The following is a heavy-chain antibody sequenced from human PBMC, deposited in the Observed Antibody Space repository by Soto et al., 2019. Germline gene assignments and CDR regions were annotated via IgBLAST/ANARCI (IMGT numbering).Heavy chain of an antibody. CDR3: ARTSGYRRNWLDY. D-gene: IGHD5-12*01. CDR1: GGSISSSSYY. Sequence: QLQLQESGPGLVKPSETLSLTCTVSGGSISSSSYYWGWIRQPPGKGLEWIGSIYYSGSTYYNPSLKSRVTISVDTSKNQFSLKLSSVTAADTAVYYCARTSGYRRNWLDYWGQGTLVTVSS. CDR2: IYYSGST. V-gene: IGHV4-39*01. J-gene: IGHJ4*02.